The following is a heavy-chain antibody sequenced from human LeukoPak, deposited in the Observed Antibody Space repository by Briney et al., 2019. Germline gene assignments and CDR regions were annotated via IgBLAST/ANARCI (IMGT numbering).Heavy chain of an antibody. CDR3: ARGNWDSSGWYYDY. J-gene: IGHJ4*02. D-gene: IGHD6-19*01. CDR2: IISIFGTA. V-gene: IGHV1-69*05. Sequence: XQXLXXXGRIISIFGTANYAQKFQGRVTITTDESTNTAYMELSSLRSEDTAVYYCARGNWDSSGWYYDYWGQGTLVTVSS.